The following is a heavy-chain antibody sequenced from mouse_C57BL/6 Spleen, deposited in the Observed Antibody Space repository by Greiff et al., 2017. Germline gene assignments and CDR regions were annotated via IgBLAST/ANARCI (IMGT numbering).Heavy chain of an antibody. CDR1: GFNIKDYY. CDR3: TTYDSSYGDFDY. CDR2: IDPEDGDT. D-gene: IGHD1-1*01. J-gene: IGHJ2*01. Sequence: VQLQQSGAELVRPGASVKLSCTASGFNIKDYYMHWVKQRPEQGLEWIGRIDPEDGDTEYAPKFQGKATMTADTSSNTAYLQLRSLTSEDTAVYYCTTYDSSYGDFDYWGQGTTLTVSS. V-gene: IGHV14-1*01.